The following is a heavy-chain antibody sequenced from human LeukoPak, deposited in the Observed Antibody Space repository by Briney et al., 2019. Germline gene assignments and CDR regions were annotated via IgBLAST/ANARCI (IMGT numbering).Heavy chain of an antibody. CDR3: ARATVVTPDFDY. CDR1: GFTFSSYS. V-gene: IGHV3-21*01. D-gene: IGHD4-23*01. J-gene: IGHJ4*02. CDR2: ISSSSSYI. Sequence: GGSLRLSCAAYGFTFSSYSMNWVRQTPGKGLEWVSSISSSSSYIYYADSVKGRFTISRDNAKNSLYLQMNSLRAEDTAVYYCARATVVTPDFDYWGQGTLVTVSS.